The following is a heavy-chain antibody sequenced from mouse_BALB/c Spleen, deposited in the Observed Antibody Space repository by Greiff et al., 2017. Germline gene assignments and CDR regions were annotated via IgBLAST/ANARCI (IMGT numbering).Heavy chain of an antibody. CDR2: ISSGGSYT. V-gene: IGHV5-6*01. CDR3: ARQEGPLDY. D-gene: IGHD3-3*01. Sequence: EVMLVESGGDLVKPGGSPKLSCAASGFTFSSYGMSWVRQTPDKRLEWVATISSGGSYTYYPDSVKGRFTISRDNAKNTLYLQMSSLKSEDTAMYYCARQEGPLDYWGQGTTLTVSS. CDR1: GFTFSSYG. J-gene: IGHJ2*01.